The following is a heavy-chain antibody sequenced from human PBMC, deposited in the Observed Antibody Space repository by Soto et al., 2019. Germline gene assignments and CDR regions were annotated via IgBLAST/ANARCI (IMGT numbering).Heavy chain of an antibody. CDR2: INGDGSST. D-gene: IGHD2-2*01. Sequence: GGSLRLSCAASGFTFSNFWMHWVRQAPGKGPAWVSRINGDGSSTSHADSVKGRFTISRDNAENTLFLQMSGLRAEDTAVYYCARAQLLPDDAFDAWGRGTVVTVSS. CDR3: ARAQLLPDDAFDA. J-gene: IGHJ3*01. CDR1: GFTFSNFW. V-gene: IGHV3-74*01.